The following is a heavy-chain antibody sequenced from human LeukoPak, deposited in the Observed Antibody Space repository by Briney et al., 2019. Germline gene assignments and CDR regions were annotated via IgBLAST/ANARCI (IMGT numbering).Heavy chain of an antibody. CDR2: IVPNGGGT. V-gene: IGHV1-2*02. D-gene: IGHD5-18*01. Sequence: ASVKVSCKASGYTFTDYYIHWVRQAPGQGLEWMGWIVPNGGGTNYARKFLGRVTMTRDTSISTAHMGLSGLRSDDTAVYYCARTYSYGRFDFWGQGTLVTVSS. J-gene: IGHJ4*02. CDR3: ARTYSYGRFDF. CDR1: GYTFTDYY.